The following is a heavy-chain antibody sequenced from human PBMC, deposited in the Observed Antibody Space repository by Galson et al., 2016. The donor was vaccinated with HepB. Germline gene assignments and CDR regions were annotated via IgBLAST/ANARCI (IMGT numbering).Heavy chain of an antibody. D-gene: IGHD6-19*01. CDR1: GDSVNNNNYY. CDR3: ARHRPGSSGYLNWCDP. V-gene: IGHV4-39*01. Sequence: SETLSLTCNVSGDSVNNNNYYWGWIRQPPGKGLEWIGSIYYGGSTYYNPSLKSRVTMSVDTSKNQLSLKLRSVPVAATAVYYCARHRPGSSGYLNWCDPWGQGTLVAVSS. CDR2: IYYGGST. J-gene: IGHJ5*02.